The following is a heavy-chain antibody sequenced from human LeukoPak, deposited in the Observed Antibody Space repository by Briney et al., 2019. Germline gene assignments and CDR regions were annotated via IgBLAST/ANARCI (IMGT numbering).Heavy chain of an antibody. V-gene: IGHV5-51*01. J-gene: IGHJ1*01. CDR2: IYPGDSDT. D-gene: IGHD1-26*01. Sequence: GESLKISCKASGYNFTNYWIGWVRQMPGKGLEWMGIIYPGDSDTRHSPSFQGQVTISADKSISTTYLQWSSLKASDSGIYYCARSDSGGAARGIQYWGQGALVTVTS. CDR1: GYNFTNYW. CDR3: ARSDSGGAARGIQY.